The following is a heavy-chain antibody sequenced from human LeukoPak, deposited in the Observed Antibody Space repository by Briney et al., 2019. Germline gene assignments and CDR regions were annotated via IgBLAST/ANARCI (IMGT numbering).Heavy chain of an antibody. J-gene: IGHJ4*02. V-gene: IGHV4-59*01. CDR2: IYYSGST. CDR1: GGSISSYY. D-gene: IGHD5-18*01. Sequence: SETLSLTCTVSGGSISSYYWSWIRQPPGKGLEWIGYIYYSGSTNYNPSLKSRVTISVDTSKNQFSLKLSSVTAADTAVYYCARGSRGYSYGHYYFDYWGQGTLVTDSS. CDR3: ARGSRGYSYGHYYFDY.